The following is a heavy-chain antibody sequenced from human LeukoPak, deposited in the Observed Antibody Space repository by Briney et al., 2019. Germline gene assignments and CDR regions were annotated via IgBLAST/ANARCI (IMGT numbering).Heavy chain of an antibody. CDR1: GGSFSGYY. CDR3: ARVYSSDNWFDP. V-gene: IGHV4-34*01. J-gene: IGHJ5*02. D-gene: IGHD6-19*01. Sequence: SETLSLTCAVYGGSFSGYYWSWIRQPPGKGLEWIGEINHSGSTNYNPSLKSRVTISVDTSKNQLSLKLRSVTAADTAVYYCARVYSSDNWFDPWGQGTLVTVSS. CDR2: INHSGST.